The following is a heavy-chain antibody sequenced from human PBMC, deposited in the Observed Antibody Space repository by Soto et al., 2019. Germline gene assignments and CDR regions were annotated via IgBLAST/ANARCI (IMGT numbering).Heavy chain of an antibody. D-gene: IGHD1-26*01. Sequence: QVQLQQSGAGLLKPSETLSLTCDVYGGSFSDYIWTWIRRTPGKGLQWIGQINHSGSANYNPSLKSRVTISVHTSSSQFSLELSSVTAADTAVYYCARGLISGSHYSGGWYYFDSWGQGTQVTVSS. CDR3: ARGLISGSHYSGGWYYFDS. CDR1: GGSFSDYI. CDR2: INHSGSA. J-gene: IGHJ4*02. V-gene: IGHV4-34*01.